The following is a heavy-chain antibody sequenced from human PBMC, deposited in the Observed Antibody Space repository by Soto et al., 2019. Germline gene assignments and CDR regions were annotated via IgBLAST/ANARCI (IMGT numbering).Heavy chain of an antibody. CDR1: GGSISSGGYS. D-gene: IGHD2-2*01. Sequence: PSETLSLTCAGSGGSISSGGYSWSWIRQPPGSGLEWIGNMYHTGCTYYNPSLKSRVTISVDRSKNQFSLKLSSVTAADTAVYYCASSSTSGYGADWFDPWGQGTLVTAPQ. V-gene: IGHV4-30-2*01. CDR3: ASSSTSGYGADWFDP. J-gene: IGHJ5*02. CDR2: MYHTGCT.